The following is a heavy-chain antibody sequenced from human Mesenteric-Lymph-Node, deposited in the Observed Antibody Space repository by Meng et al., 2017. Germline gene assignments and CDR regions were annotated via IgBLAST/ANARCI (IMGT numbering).Heavy chain of an antibody. V-gene: IGHV4-4*02. D-gene: IGHD1-7*01. CDR3: GRDQGRELINH. Sequence: QVQLQESGPGLVKPSGTLSLTCGVSGVSISSNIRWTWVRQPPGKGLEWIGDIDDSGSTNYNPSLNSRISISLDKSKNHFSLKVNSVTAADTAVYYCGRDQGRELINHWGQGTLVTVSS. CDR2: IDDSGST. J-gene: IGHJ4*02. CDR1: GVSISSNIR.